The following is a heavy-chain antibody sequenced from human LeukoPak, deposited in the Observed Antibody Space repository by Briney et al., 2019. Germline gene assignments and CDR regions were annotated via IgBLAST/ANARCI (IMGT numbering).Heavy chain of an antibody. V-gene: IGHV4-34*01. Sequence: SETLSLTCAVCGGSFSGYYWSWIRQPPGKGMEWIGEINHSGSTNYNPSLKSRVIISVDTSKNQFSLKLSSVTAADTAVYYCARSAGRLRYYGMDVWGQGTTVTVSS. CDR3: ARSAGRLRYYGMDV. D-gene: IGHD3-10*01. CDR2: INHSGST. CDR1: GGSFSGYY. J-gene: IGHJ6*02.